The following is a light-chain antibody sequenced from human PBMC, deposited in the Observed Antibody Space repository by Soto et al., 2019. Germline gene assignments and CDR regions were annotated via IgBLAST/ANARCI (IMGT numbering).Light chain of an antibody. V-gene: IGKV3-20*01. J-gene: IGKJ1*01. CDR3: QMCGSAPPGT. CDR2: CAS. CDR1: QKLSSDH. Sequence: EIVLTQSPSTLSVSPGERDNHSSGAIQKLSSDHLAWYRTKPGRPPRLLRYCASIRATGIPGRFSGSGSGTDFTLSISRLEPEDFAVYYCQMCGSAPPGTFGQETRVDIK.